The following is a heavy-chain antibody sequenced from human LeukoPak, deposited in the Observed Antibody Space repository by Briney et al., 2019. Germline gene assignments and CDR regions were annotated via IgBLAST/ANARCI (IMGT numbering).Heavy chain of an antibody. CDR3: ARDAMVRGALYYYYGMDV. Sequence: GASVKVSCKASGYTFTSYGISWVRQAPGQGFEWMGWISAYNGNTNYAQKLQGRVTMTTDTSTSTAYMELRSLRSDDTAVYYCARDAMVRGALYYYYGMDVWGQGTTVTVSS. CDR2: ISAYNGNT. J-gene: IGHJ6*02. D-gene: IGHD3-10*01. CDR1: GYTFTSYG. V-gene: IGHV1-18*01.